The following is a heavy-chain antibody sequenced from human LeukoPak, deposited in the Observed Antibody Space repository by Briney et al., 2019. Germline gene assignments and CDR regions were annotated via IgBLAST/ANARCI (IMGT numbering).Heavy chain of an antibody. V-gene: IGHV3-23*01. CDR1: GFTFSSYA. CDR3: ARSSSGYGIFDC. J-gene: IGHJ4*02. CDR2: ISVGGGTT. D-gene: IGHD3-22*01. Sequence: GGSLRLSCTASGFTFSSYAMSWFRQAPGKGLEWVSAISVGGGTTYYADSMKGRFTISRDSSKNTLYLQMSSLRAEDTAVYYCARSSSGYGIFDCWGQGTLVTVSS.